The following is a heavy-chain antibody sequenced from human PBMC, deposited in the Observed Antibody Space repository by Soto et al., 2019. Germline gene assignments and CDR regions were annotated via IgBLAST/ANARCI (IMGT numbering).Heavy chain of an antibody. CDR2: IYYSGST. CDR3: AREGDSNWFDP. J-gene: IGHJ5*02. CDR1: GGSISSGDYY. Sequence: SETLSLTCTVSGGSISSGDYYWSWIRQPPGKGLEWIGYIYYSGSTYYNPSLKSRVTISVDTSKNQFSLKLSSVTAADTAVYYCAREGDSNWFDPWGQGTLVTAPQ. D-gene: IGHD2-21*02. V-gene: IGHV4-30-4*01.